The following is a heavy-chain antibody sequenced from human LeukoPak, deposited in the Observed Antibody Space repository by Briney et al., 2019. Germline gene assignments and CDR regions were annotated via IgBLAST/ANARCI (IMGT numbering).Heavy chain of an antibody. D-gene: IGHD3-16*01. CDR3: ARFSSLNVGGLYY. Sequence: ASVKVSCKASGYTFTGYYMHWVRQAPGQGLEWMGWINPNGGGTNYAQKFQGRVTMTRDTSISTAYMELSRLRSDDTAVYYCARFSSLNVGGLYYWGQGTLVAVSS. CDR1: GYTFTGYY. CDR2: INPNGGGT. J-gene: IGHJ4*02. V-gene: IGHV1-2*02.